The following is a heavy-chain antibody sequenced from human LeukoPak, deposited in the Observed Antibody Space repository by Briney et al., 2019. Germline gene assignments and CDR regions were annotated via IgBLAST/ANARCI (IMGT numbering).Heavy chain of an antibody. V-gene: IGHV4-59*12. Sequence: PSETLSLTCTVSGGSISSYYWSWIRQPPGKGLEWIGYIYYSGSTNYNPSLKSRVTISVDTSKNQFSLKLSSVTAADTAVYYCARDLYDSSGYPYNWFDPWGQGTLVTVSS. CDR2: IYYSGST. J-gene: IGHJ5*02. D-gene: IGHD3-22*01. CDR3: ARDLYDSSGYPYNWFDP. CDR1: GGSISSYY.